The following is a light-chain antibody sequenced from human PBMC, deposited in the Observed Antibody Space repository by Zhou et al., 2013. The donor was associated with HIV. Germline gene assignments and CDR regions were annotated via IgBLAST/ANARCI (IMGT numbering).Light chain of an antibody. CDR1: QAIRSD. J-gene: IGKJ4*01. Sequence: DIQMTQSPSSLSASVGDTVTITCRAGQAIRSDLAWYQQRPGKAPKRLIFAASKLQSGVPSRFSGSRSETEFTLTITSLQPEDFATYYCLQQNSYPHTFGGGTKVEI. CDR2: AAS. V-gene: IGKV1-17*01. CDR3: LQQNSYPHT.